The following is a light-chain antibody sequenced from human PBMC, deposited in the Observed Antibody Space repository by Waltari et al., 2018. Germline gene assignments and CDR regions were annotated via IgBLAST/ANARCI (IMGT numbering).Light chain of an antibody. J-gene: IGLJ3*02. CDR3: SSYTISSTLNWV. CDR2: DVS. V-gene: IGLV2-14*03. Sequence: QSALTQPASVSGSPGQSITISCTGTSSDVGGFNFVSWYQQHPGKAPKLMIYDVSKRPSGFSNRLSGSKSGNTASLTISGLQAEDEADYYCSSYTISSTLNWVFGGGTKLTVL. CDR1: SSDVGGFNF.